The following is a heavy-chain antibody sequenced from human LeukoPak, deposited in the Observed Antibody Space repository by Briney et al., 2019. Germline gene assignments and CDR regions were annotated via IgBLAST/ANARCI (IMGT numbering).Heavy chain of an antibody. D-gene: IGHD3-22*01. CDR1: GYSFTSYW. V-gene: IGHV5-51*01. Sequence: GESLKISCKGSGYSFTSYWIGWVRQMPGKGLEWMGIIYPGDSDTRYSPSFQGQVTISADKSISTAYLQWSSLKASDTAMYYCARGPYYYDLRWAFDIWGQGTMVTVSS. CDR2: IYPGDSDT. J-gene: IGHJ3*02. CDR3: ARGPYYYDLRWAFDI.